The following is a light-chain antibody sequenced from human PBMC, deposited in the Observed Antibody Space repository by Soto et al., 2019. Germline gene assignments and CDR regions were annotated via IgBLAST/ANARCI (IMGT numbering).Light chain of an antibody. V-gene: IGKV3-15*01. J-gene: IGKJ1*01. CDR2: GAS. CDR1: QSVSSN. Sequence: EIVMTQSPATLSVSPGGRATLSFRASQSVSSNLAWYQQKSGQAPRLLMYGASTRASGIPARFSGSGSGTEFTLTISSLQSEDFAVYYCQQYDNWPRTFGQGTKVDIK. CDR3: QQYDNWPRT.